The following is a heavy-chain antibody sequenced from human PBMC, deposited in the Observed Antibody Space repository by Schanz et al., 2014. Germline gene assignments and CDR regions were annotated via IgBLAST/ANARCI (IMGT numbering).Heavy chain of an antibody. Sequence: QVQLVQSGAEVKKPGSSVKVSCTASGGTFSSYTISWIRQAPGQGLEWMGRIIPVLAIADYAQKFQGRVTITADKSTSTASMELSSLRSEDTAMYYCARDQSPYTNSSDVRYFDYWGQGSLVTVSS. V-gene: IGHV1-69*08. D-gene: IGHD6-6*01. J-gene: IGHJ4*02. CDR2: IIPVLAIA. CDR3: ARDQSPYTNSSDVRYFDY. CDR1: GGTFSSYT.